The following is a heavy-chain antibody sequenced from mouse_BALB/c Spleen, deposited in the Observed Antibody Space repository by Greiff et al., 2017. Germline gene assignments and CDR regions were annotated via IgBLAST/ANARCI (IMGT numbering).Heavy chain of an antibody. CDR2: ISTYYGDA. V-gene: IGHV1S137*01. CDR3: ARTRGRAMDY. J-gene: IGHJ4*01. Sequence: VQLQQSGAELVRPGVSVKISCRGSGYTFTDYAMHWVKQSHAKSLEWIGVISTYYGDASYNQKFKGKATMTVDKSSSTAYMELARLTSEDSAIYYCARTRGRAMDYWGQGTSVTVSS. CDR1: GYTFTDYA.